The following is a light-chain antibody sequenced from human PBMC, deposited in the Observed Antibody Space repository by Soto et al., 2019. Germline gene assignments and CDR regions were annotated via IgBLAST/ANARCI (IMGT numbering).Light chain of an antibody. CDR1: QSVDSN. CDR2: GAS. Sequence: EIVLTQSPGTLSLSPGERATLSCRASQSVDSNLAWYQQKPGQAPRLLIHGASTRATGFPARFSGSGSGTDFTLTISSLQSEDFAVYYCQQYNNWPWTFGQGTKVDIK. CDR3: QQYNNWPWT. V-gene: IGKV3-15*01. J-gene: IGKJ1*01.